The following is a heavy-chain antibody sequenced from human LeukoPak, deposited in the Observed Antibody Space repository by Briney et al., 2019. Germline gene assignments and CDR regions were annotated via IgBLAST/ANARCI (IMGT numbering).Heavy chain of an antibody. CDR1: GGSISTYY. V-gene: IGHV4-4*07. J-gene: IGHJ3*02. Sequence: PSETLSLTCTVSGGSISTYYWSWLRQPAGKGLEWIGRIYSSATTNLNPSLKSRVTLSIDASKNQVSLRLSSVTAADTAVYYCARGRYCTATMCGGGDAFDIWGQGTVVTVSS. CDR3: ARGRYCTATMCGGGDAFDI. D-gene: IGHD2-8*02. CDR2: IYSSATT.